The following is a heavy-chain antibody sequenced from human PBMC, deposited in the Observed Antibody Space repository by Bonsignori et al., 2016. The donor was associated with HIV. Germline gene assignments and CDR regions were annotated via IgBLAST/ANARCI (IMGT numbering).Heavy chain of an antibody. CDR3: ARGHYYDSSGYFFYYFDY. D-gene: IGHD3-22*01. V-gene: IGHV4-59*01. Sequence: QVQLQESGPGLVKPSETLSLTCTVSGGSISSYYWSWIRQPPGKGLEWIGYIYYSGSTNYNPSLKSRVTISVDTSKNQFSLKLSSVTAADTAVYYCARGHYYDSSGYFFYYFDYWGQGTRVTVSS. J-gene: IGHJ4*02. CDR1: GGSISSYY. CDR2: IYYSGST.